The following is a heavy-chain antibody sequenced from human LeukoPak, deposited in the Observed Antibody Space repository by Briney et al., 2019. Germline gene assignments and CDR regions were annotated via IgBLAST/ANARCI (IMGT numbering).Heavy chain of an antibody. V-gene: IGHV1-18*01. CDR3: AIDSLVRGYDFWSGYYTLMFDY. J-gene: IGHJ4*02. CDR1: GCTFTSYV. CDR2: ISAYIGKT. D-gene: IGHD3-3*01. Sequence: ASVKVSCQASGCTFTSYVISWVRQAPGQGLEWMGWISAYIGKTNYAQKLQGRVTMATDTSTSTAYMELRSLRSDDTAVDYCAIDSLVRGYDFWSGYYTLMFDYWGQGTLVTVSS.